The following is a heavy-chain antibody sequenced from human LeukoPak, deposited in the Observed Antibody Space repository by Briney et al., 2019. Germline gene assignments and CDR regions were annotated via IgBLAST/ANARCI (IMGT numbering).Heavy chain of an antibody. CDR3: ARVGPSYYYDSSGYADY. CDR1: GGSISSYY. CDR2: INHSGST. J-gene: IGHJ4*02. Sequence: SETLSLTCTVSGGSISSYYWSWIRQPPGKGLEWIGEINHSGSTNYNPSLKSRVTISVDTSKNQFSLKLSSVTAADTAVYYCARVGPSYYYDSSGYADYWGQGTLVTVSS. V-gene: IGHV4-34*01. D-gene: IGHD3-22*01.